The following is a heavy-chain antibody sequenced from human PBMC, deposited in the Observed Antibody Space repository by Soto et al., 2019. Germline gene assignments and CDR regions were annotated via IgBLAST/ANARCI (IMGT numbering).Heavy chain of an antibody. J-gene: IGHJ4*02. D-gene: IGHD3-16*01. CDR1: GDSVNSRAYY. V-gene: IGHV4-61*08. CDR2: IYYSGNT. Sequence: QVQLQESGPGLVKPSETLSLTCTVSGDSVNSRAYYWTWIRQPPGKGLEWLGYIYYSGNTNYNPSLRGRGTISVDPSKNPFSLKLTSVTAADTAVYYCARGGGGGYWGQGTLVTVSS. CDR3: ARGGGGGY.